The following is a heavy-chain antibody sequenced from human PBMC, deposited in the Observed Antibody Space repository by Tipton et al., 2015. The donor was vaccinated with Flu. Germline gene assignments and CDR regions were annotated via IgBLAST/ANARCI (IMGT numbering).Heavy chain of an antibody. Sequence: SLRLSCAASGFTVSSNYMSWVRQAPGKGLEWVSVIYSGGSTYYADSVKGRFTISRDNSKNTRYLQMNSLRAEDTAVYYCARERSQDCSSTSCYLGWFDPWGQGTLVTVSS. D-gene: IGHD2-2*01. CDR2: IYSGGST. CDR3: ARERSQDCSSTSCYLGWFDP. CDR1: GFTVSSNY. J-gene: IGHJ5*02. V-gene: IGHV3-66*01.